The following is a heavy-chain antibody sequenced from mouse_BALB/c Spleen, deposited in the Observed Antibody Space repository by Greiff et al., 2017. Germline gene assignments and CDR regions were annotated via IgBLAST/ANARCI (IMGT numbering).Heavy chain of an antibody. J-gene: IGHJ2*01. CDR2: ISSGSSTI. CDR1: GFTFSSFG. V-gene: IGHV5-17*02. CDR3: ARLGYGYDPYYFDY. D-gene: IGHD2-2*01. Sequence: DVMLVESGGGLVQPGGSRKLSCAASGFTFSSFGMHWVRQAPEKGLEWVAYISSGSSTIYYADTVKGRFTISRDNPKNTLFLQMTSLRSEDTAMYYCARLGYGYDPYYFDYWGQGTTLTVSS.